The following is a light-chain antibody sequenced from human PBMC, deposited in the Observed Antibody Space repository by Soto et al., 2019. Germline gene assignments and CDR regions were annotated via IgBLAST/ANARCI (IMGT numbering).Light chain of an antibody. CDR3: LQHSDYPFT. CDR1: QGIRDA. J-gene: IGKJ2*01. V-gene: IGKV1-17*01. CDR2: SAS. Sequence: DIQMTQSPSSLSASVGDIVTITCRASQGIRDALGWYQQTPGKVPKRLIYSASSLQNGVPSRFSGSGSETVFTLTISSLHPEDFATYFCLQHSDYPFTFGQGTRLEI.